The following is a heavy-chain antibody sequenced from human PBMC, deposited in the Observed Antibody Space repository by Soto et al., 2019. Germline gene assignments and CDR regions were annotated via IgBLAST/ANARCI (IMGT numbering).Heavy chain of an antibody. CDR1: GYTFNRHG. CDR3: ARVRIVGAREIDF. Sequence: QVHLVQSGGEVKKPGASVKVSCKASGYTFNRHGITCVRQAPGQGLEWMGWISGYNGDINYEQKFQGRVTLSSDTLTSTVYLELKSLRFDDPAVYYCARVRIVGAREIDFWGQGTLVTVSS. J-gene: IGHJ4*02. D-gene: IGHD1-26*01. V-gene: IGHV1-18*04. CDR2: ISGYNGDI.